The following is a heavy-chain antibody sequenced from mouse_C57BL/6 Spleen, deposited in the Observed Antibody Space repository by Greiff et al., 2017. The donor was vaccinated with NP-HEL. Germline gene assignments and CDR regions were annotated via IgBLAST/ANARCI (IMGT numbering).Heavy chain of an antibody. V-gene: IGHV1-80*01. CDR2: IYPGDGDT. J-gene: IGHJ2*01. D-gene: IGHD1-1*01. Sequence: QVQLKESGAELVKPGASVKISCKASGYAFSSYWMNWVKQRPGQGLEWIGQIYPGDGDTNYNGKFKGKATLTADKSSSTAYMQLSSLTSEDSAVSVCARTLRPLGCGSSLGYWGQGTTLTVSS. CDR1: GYAFSSYW. CDR3: ARTLRPLGCGSSLGY.